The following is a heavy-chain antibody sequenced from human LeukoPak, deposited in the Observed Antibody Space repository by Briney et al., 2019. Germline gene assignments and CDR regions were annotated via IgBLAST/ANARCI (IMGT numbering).Heavy chain of an antibody. V-gene: IGHV6-1*01. D-gene: IGHD6-19*01. Sequence: SQTLSVTCVISGDSVSSKSAAWNWIRQSPSRGLEWLGRTCYRSKWFNDYAVSVKGRITINPDTSKNQFSLQLNSVTPEDTAVYFCARTSGYFDYWGQGPLVTVSS. CDR1: GDSVSSKSAA. J-gene: IGHJ4*02. CDR2: TCYRSKWFN. CDR3: ARTSGYFDY.